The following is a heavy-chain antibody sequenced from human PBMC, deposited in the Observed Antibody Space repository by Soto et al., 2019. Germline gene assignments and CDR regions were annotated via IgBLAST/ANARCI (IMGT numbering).Heavy chain of an antibody. J-gene: IGHJ5*02. CDR3: ARVWGALAPIAGWFGP. CDR2: IYQTGST. Sequence: QVQLQESGPGLVKPSGTLSLTCAVSNGSITSGNWWSWVRQPPGKGLEWIGDIYQTGSTNYNPSLMSRVIISVDKSKNNFSLSLSSVTAADKAVYFCARVWGALAPIAGWFGPWGRGILVTVSS. D-gene: IGHD3-16*01. CDR1: NGSITSGNW. V-gene: IGHV4-4*02.